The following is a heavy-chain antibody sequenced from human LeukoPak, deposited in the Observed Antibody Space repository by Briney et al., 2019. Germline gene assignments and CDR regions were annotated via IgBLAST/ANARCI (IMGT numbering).Heavy chain of an antibody. V-gene: IGHV3-30*02. CDR1: GFTFSSYG. Sequence: GGSLRLSCAASGFTFSSYGMHWVRQAPAKGLEWVAFIRYDGSNKYYADSVKGRFTISRDNSKNTLYLQMNSLRAEDTAVYYCAKTRRHCSGGSCYWFDPWGQGTLVTVSS. D-gene: IGHD2-15*01. CDR2: IRYDGSNK. J-gene: IGHJ5*02. CDR3: AKTRRHCSGGSCYWFDP.